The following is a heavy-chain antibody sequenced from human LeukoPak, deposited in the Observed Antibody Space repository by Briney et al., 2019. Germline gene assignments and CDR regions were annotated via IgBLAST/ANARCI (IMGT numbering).Heavy chain of an antibody. V-gene: IGHV4-39*01. CDR2: IYYSGST. Sequence: SETLSLTCTVSGGSISSSSYYWGWIRQPPGKGLEWIGSIYYSGSTYYNPSLKSRVTISVDTSKNQFSPKLSSVTAADTAVYYCASLDSSGYFMLYWGQGTLVTVSS. CDR3: ASLDSSGYFMLY. D-gene: IGHD3-22*01. J-gene: IGHJ4*02. CDR1: GGSISSSSYY.